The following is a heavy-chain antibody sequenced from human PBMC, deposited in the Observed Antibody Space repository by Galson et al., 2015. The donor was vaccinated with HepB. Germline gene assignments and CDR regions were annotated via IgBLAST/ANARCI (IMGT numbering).Heavy chain of an antibody. CDR3: ARDRGAAGDFDY. V-gene: IGHV3-30*04. CDR2: ISYDGSNK. D-gene: IGHD6-13*01. CDR1: GFTFSSYA. J-gene: IGHJ4*02. Sequence: SLRLSCAASGFTFSSYAMHWVRQAPGKGLEWVAVISYDGSNKYYADSVKRRFTISRDNSKNTLYLQMNSLRAEDTAVYYCARDRGAAGDFDYWGQGTLVTVSS.